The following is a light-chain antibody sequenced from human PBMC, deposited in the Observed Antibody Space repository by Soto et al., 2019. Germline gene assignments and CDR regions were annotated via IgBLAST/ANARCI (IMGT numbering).Light chain of an antibody. V-gene: IGKV3-20*01. J-gene: IGKJ1*01. CDR1: QSFNSIY. CDR2: GAS. CDR3: QHYNSYSEA. Sequence: EIVLTHSPGTLSLSPGERATLSCSASQSFNSIYLAWYQQKPGQAPRLLIYGASSRATGIPDRFSGGGSGTDFTLTISSLQPDDFATYYCQHYNSYSEAFGQGTKVDIK.